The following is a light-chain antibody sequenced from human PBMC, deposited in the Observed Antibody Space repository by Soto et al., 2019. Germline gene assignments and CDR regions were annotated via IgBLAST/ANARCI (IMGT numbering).Light chain of an antibody. Sequence: DIQMTQSPSSLSASVGDRVTITCRASQSIRSYLNWYQQKPGKAPKLLIYAASSLQSGVPSRFSGSGSGTDFTLTISSVQPKDFATYYCQQSYSTPFTFGHGRRVE. CDR2: AAS. CDR1: QSIRSY. V-gene: IGKV1-39*01. CDR3: QQSYSTPFT. J-gene: IGKJ5*01.